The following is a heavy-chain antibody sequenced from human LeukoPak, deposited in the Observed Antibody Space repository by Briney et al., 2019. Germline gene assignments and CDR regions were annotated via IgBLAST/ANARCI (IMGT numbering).Heavy chain of an antibody. Sequence: GTSLRLSCAASGFTFRSHGMHWVRQAPGKGLEWVAFIWYDGSNKYYTDSVKGRFTISRDNSKNTLYLQMNSLRAEDTAVYYCAGDRATSYFDYWGQGALVTIS. CDR2: IWYDGSNK. CDR1: GFTFRSHG. J-gene: IGHJ4*02. CDR3: AGDRATSYFDY. V-gene: IGHV3-33*01. D-gene: IGHD1-26*01.